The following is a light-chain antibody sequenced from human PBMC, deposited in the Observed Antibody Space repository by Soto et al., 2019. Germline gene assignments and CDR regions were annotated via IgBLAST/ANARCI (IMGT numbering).Light chain of an antibody. CDR2: EAS. CDR1: QSISSW. J-gene: IGKJ1*01. Sequence: DIQMTQSPSTLSASVGDRVTITCRASQSISSWLAWYQQKPGKAPQLLIYEASSIESGVPSRFSGRGPGAEFTISISRLQPDDVASSYCQEYNNYWTFGPGTKVEMK. CDR3: QEYNNYWT. V-gene: IGKV1-5*03.